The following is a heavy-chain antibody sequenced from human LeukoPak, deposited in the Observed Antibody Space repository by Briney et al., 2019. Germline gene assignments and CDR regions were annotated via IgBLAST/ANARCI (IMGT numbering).Heavy chain of an antibody. CDR2: INPNSGGT. CDR1: GYTFTGYY. J-gene: IGHJ4*02. Sequence: ASVKVSCKASGYTFTGYYMHGVRQAPGQGLEWMGRINPNSGGTNYAQKFQGRVTMTRDTSISTAYMELSRLRSDHTAVYYCARGGVEYSSSSEADYWGQGTLVTVSS. CDR3: ARGGVEYSSSSEADY. D-gene: IGHD6-6*01. V-gene: IGHV1-2*06.